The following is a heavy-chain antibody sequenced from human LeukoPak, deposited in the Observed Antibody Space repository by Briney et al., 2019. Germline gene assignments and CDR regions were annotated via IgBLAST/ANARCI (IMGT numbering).Heavy chain of an antibody. J-gene: IGHJ4*02. Sequence: PSETLSLTCTVSGGSISSSSYSWGWIRQPPGKGLEWIGSIYYSGTTYYNPSLKSRVTISVHTSKIQFSLKLSSVAATDTAVYFCARLRFDFWSGYTHPYFDYWGQGTLVTVSS. CDR1: GGSISSSSYS. D-gene: IGHD3-3*01. CDR3: ARLRFDFWSGYTHPYFDY. V-gene: IGHV4-39*01. CDR2: IYYSGTT.